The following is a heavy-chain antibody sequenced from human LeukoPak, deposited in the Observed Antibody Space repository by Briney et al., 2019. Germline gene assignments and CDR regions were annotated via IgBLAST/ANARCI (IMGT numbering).Heavy chain of an antibody. D-gene: IGHD1-26*01. Sequence: SETLSLTCAVYGGSFSGYYWSWIRQPPGKGLEWIGEINHSGSTNYNPSLKSRVTISVDTSKNQFSLKLSSVTAADTAVYYCARAPSGSYYFLDYWGQGTLVTVSS. CDR1: GGSFSGYY. CDR3: ARAPSGSYYFLDY. V-gene: IGHV4-34*01. CDR2: INHSGST. J-gene: IGHJ4*02.